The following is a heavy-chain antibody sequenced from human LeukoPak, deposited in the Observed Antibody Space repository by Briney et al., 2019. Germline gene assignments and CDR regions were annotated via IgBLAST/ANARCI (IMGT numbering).Heavy chain of an antibody. CDR2: TSSSDAGT. CDR3: ATYNWEYEADY. Sequence: GGSLRLSCAASGFTLSTYAMSWVRQTPGKGLEWVAATSSSDAGTYHADSVRGRFTISGDNSKNTLYLQMNSLRAEDTAVYYCATYNWEYEADYWGQGTLVTVSS. J-gene: IGHJ4*02. D-gene: IGHD1-20*01. CDR1: GFTLSTYA. V-gene: IGHV3-23*01.